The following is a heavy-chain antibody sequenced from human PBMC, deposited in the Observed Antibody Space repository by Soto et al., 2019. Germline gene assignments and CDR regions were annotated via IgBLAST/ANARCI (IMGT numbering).Heavy chain of an antibody. D-gene: IGHD3-3*01. CDR3: ASYDFWSGHCFDY. V-gene: IGHV4-34*01. Sequence: QVQLQQWGAGLLKPSETLSLTCAVYGGSFSGYYWSWIRQPPGKGLEWIGEINHSGSTNYNPSLKSRVTISVDTTKNQFSLKLSSVTAADTAVYYCASYDFWSGHCFDYWGQGTLVTVSS. CDR2: INHSGST. CDR1: GGSFSGYY. J-gene: IGHJ4*02.